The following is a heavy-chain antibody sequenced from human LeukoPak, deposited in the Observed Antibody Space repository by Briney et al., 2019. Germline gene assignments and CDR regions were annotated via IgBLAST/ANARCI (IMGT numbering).Heavy chain of an antibody. D-gene: IGHD6-13*01. J-gene: IGHJ4*02. CDR1: GFTFSSYW. CDR2: IKQDGTEK. Sequence: PGGSLRLSCAASGFTFSSYWMSWVRQAPGKGLEWVANIKQDGTEKYYADSVKGRFTISRDNAENSLYLQMNSLRAEDTALYYCARLRLYSGSWYSDDWGQGTLVTVSS. V-gene: IGHV3-7*01. CDR3: ARLRLYSGSWYSDD.